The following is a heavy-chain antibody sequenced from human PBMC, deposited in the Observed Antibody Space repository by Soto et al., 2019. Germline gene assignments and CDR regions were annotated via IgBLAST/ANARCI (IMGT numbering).Heavy chain of an antibody. Sequence: SETLSLTCTVSGGSISSYYWSWIRQPPGKGLEWIGYIYYSGSTNYNPSLKSRVTISLNKSKNQFSLMLKSVTAADTAVYFCADVPSDFWGQGILVTVSS. CDR3: ADVPSDF. D-gene: IGHD2-21*01. V-gene: IGHV4-59*12. CDR2: IYYSGST. J-gene: IGHJ4*02. CDR1: GGSISSYY.